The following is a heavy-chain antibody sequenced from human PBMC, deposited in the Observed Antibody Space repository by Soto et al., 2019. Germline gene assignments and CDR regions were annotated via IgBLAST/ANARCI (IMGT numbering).Heavy chain of an antibody. J-gene: IGHJ4*02. D-gene: IGHD4-17*01. Sequence: PSETLSLTCAVYGGSFSGYYWTWIRQPPGPGLEWIGEINHSGSTNYSPSLKSRVTISVDTSKNQFSLKLTSVTAADTAVYYCARDPPRVTKLEDIDSWGQGTLVTVSS. CDR2: INHSGST. V-gene: IGHV4-34*01. CDR1: GGSFSGYY. CDR3: ARDPPRVTKLEDIDS.